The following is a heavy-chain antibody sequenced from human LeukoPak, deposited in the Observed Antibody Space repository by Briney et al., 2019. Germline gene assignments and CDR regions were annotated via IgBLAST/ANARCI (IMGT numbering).Heavy chain of an antibody. CDR3: AKDSYYYGSGPNWFDP. CDR2: IRHDGSNK. J-gene: IGHJ5*02. CDR1: GFTFSSYG. V-gene: IGHV3-30*02. Sequence: GGSLRLSCAASGFTFSSYGMHWVRQAPGKGLEWVAFIRHDGSNKYYADSVKGRFTISRDNSKNTLYLQMNSLRAEDTAVYYCAKDSYYYGSGPNWFDPWGQGTLVTVSS. D-gene: IGHD3-10*01.